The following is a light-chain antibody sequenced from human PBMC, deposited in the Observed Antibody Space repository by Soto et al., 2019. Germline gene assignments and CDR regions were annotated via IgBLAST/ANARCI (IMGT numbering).Light chain of an antibody. CDR3: AAWDDTVRSYV. Sequence: QSVLTQPPSVSGTPGQRVTISCSGGISNIATNYVHWFQQLPGTAPKVLSNRDNQRPSGVPDRFSGSKSGTSASLAISGLRSEDEAEYYCAAWDDTVRSYVVGTGTKVTVL. CDR2: RDN. V-gene: IGLV1-47*01. CDR1: ISNIATNY. J-gene: IGLJ1*01.